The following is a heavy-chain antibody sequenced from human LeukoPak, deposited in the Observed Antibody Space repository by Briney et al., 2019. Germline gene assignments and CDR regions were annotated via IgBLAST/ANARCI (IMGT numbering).Heavy chain of an antibody. CDR1: GYPFSDFY. J-gene: IGHJ5*02. V-gene: IGHV1-2*02. CDR3: ARGIAAAGGRWFDP. CDR2: INPNSGGT. D-gene: IGHD6-13*01. Sequence: ASVKLCCNPFGYPFSDFYMIWVRQSPGHRLEWMRWINPNSGGTNYAKQFQGRVTMTRDTSISTAYMELSNLRSDVTAVYYCARGIAAAGGRWFDPWGQGTLVTVSS.